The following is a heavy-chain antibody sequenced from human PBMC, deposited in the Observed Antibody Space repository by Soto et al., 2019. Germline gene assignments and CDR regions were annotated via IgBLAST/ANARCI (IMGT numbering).Heavy chain of an antibody. CDR1: GGSISSYY. V-gene: IGHV4-59*01. Sequence: SETLSLTCTVSGGSISSYYWSWIRQPPGKGLEWIGYIYYSGSTNYNPSLKSRVTISVDTSKNQFSLKLSSVTAADTAVYYCARENQHAKGRGYSSGWYLWGGMDVWGQGTTVTVSS. J-gene: IGHJ6*02. CDR2: IYYSGST. D-gene: IGHD6-19*01. CDR3: ARENQHAKGRGYSSGWYLWGGMDV.